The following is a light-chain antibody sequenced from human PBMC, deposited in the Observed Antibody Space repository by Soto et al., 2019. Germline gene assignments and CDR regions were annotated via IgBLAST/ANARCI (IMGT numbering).Light chain of an antibody. CDR1: STDFVSYNR. Sequence: QSALTKPPSVSGSPGHSVTISCTGTSTDFVSYNRVSWYQQPPGTAPKLIIYEASNRPSGVPDRFSGSKSGNTASLTISGLQAADEADYYCSLYTSENTYVFGTGTKVTV. CDR2: EAS. CDR3: SLYTSENTYV. J-gene: IGLJ1*01. V-gene: IGLV2-18*01.